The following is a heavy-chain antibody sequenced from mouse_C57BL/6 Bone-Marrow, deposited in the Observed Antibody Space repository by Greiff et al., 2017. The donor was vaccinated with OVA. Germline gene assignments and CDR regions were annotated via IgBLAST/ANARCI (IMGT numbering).Heavy chain of an antibody. CDR2: FHPYNDDT. J-gene: IGHJ1*03. Sequence: QVHVKQSGAELVKPGASVKMSCKASGYTFTTYPIEWMKQNHGKSLEWIGNFHPYNDDTKYNEKFKGKATLTVEKSSSTVYLELSRLTSDDSAVYYCATYSNYWYFDVWGTGTTVTVSS. D-gene: IGHD2-5*01. V-gene: IGHV1-47*01. CDR3: ATYSNYWYFDV. CDR1: GYTFTTYP.